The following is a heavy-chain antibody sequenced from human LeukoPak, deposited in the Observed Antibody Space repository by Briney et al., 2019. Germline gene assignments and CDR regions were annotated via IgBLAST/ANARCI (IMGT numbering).Heavy chain of an antibody. CDR2: IWYDGSNK. D-gene: IGHD3-10*01. Sequence: GGSLRLSCAASGFTFSSYGMHWVRQAPGKGLEWVAVIWYDGSNKYYADSVKGRFTISRDNSKNTLYLQMNSLRAEDTAVYYCARERRGVALDIWGQGTMVTVSS. V-gene: IGHV3-33*01. J-gene: IGHJ3*02. CDR3: ARERRGVALDI. CDR1: GFTFSSYG.